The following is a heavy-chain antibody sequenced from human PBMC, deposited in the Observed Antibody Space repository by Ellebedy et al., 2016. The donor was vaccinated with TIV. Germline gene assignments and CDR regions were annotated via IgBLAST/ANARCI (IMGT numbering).Heavy chain of an antibody. D-gene: IGHD4-17*01. V-gene: IGHV1-69*06. CDR3: ARDTGGYWYFDL. CDR1: GGTFSSYA. J-gene: IGHJ2*01. Sequence: SVKVSCXASGGTFSSYAISWVRQAPGQGLEWMGGIIPIFGTANYAQKFQGRVTITADKSTSTAYMELSSLRSEDTAVYYCARDTGGYWYFDLWGRGTLVTVSS. CDR2: IIPIFGTA.